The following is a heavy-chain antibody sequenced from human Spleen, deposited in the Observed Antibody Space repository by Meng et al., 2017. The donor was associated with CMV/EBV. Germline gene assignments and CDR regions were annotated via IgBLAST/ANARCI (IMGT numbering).Heavy chain of an antibody. D-gene: IGHD2-15*01. Sequence: GESLKISCAASGITFSDYYMSWVRQAPGKGLEWVSYISSGNTIYLADSVKGRFTISRDNAENSLYLQMNSLRAEDTAMYYRAGGRIHYRGMDVWGQGTTVTVSS. CDR1: GITFSDYY. V-gene: IGHV3-11*01. J-gene: IGHJ6*02. CDR2: ISSGNTI. CDR3: AGGRIHYRGMDV.